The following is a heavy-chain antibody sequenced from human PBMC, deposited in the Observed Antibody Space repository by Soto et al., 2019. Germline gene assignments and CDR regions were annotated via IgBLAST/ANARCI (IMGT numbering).Heavy chain of an antibody. Sequence: QEHLVESGGGVVQPGGSLRLSCVASGSIFSGYGMHWVRQAPGKGLEWVAVIWYDGSNKYYADSVKGRFTISRDNSKNMIYMQMDSLRAEDTAVYYCARDAMGGTVCRGFCDYWGKGTLVTVSS. J-gene: IGHJ4*02. CDR3: ARDAMGGTVCRGFCDY. CDR1: GSIFSGYG. CDR2: IWYDGSNK. D-gene: IGHD1-7*01. V-gene: IGHV3-33*01.